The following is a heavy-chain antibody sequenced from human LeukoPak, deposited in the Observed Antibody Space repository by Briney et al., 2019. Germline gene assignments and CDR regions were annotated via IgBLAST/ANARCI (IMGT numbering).Heavy chain of an antibody. J-gene: IGHJ6*02. Sequence: GASVKVSCKASDYTFTSYGISWVRQAPGQGLEWMGWISAYNGNTSYAQKLQGRVTMTTDTSTSTAYMELRSLRSDDTAVYYCAETSYYYYGMDVWGQGTTVTVSS. V-gene: IGHV1-18*01. CDR2: ISAYNGNT. CDR3: AETSYYYYGMDV. CDR1: DYTFTSYG.